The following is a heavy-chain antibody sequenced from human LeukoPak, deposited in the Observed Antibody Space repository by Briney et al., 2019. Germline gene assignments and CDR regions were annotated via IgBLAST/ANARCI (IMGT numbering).Heavy chain of an antibody. CDR1: GYTFPSYF. CDR2: INPSGGST. V-gene: IGHV1-46*01. D-gene: IGHD3-3*01. CDR3: ARSPTGPFGVVIDNWFDP. Sequence: ASVKVSCKASGYTFPSYFMHWVRQAPGQGLEWMGIINPSGGSTSYAQKFQGRVTMTRDTSTSTVYMELSSLRSEDTAVYYCARSPTGPFGVVIDNWFDPWGQGTLVTVSS. J-gene: IGHJ5*02.